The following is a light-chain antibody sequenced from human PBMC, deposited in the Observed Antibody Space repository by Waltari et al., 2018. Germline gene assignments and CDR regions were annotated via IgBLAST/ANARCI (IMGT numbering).Light chain of an antibody. Sequence: DIQMTQSPSSLSASVGDTVTIVCRASQSISIYIKWYQQKPGKPPKLLIFSASSLQSGVPSRFSGSGSGTEFTLTITSLQPEDFATYFCQQSNIMGTFGPGTTVDIK. J-gene: IGKJ3*01. CDR1: QSISIY. V-gene: IGKV1-39*01. CDR3: QQSNIMGT. CDR2: SAS.